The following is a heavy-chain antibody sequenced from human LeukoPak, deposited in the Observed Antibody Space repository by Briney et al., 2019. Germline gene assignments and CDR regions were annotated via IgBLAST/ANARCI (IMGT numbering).Heavy chain of an antibody. D-gene: IGHD3-3*01. CDR1: GGSISSGGYS. CDR2: ISYSGNT. J-gene: IGHJ4*02. Sequence: PSQTLSLTCAVSGGSISSGGYSWSWIRQPPGTGLGWIGYISYSGNTYYNPSLKSRVTISVETSKNQFSLKLSSVTAADTAVYYCARVDRYDFYFDYWGQGTPVTVSS. V-gene: IGHV4-30-4*07. CDR3: ARVDRYDFYFDY.